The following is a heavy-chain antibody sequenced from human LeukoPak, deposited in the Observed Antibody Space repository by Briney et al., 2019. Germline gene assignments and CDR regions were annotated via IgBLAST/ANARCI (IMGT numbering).Heavy chain of an antibody. CDR3: AKSITMIVVVIGVDY. Sequence: GGSLRLSCAASGFTFNNYAISWVRQAPGKGLEWVSVISGSGGSTYYADSVKGRFTISRDNSKNTLYLQMNSLRAEDTAVYYCAKSITMIVVVIGVDYWGQGTLVTVSS. CDR1: GFTFNNYA. D-gene: IGHD3-22*01. CDR2: ISGSGGST. V-gene: IGHV3-23*01. J-gene: IGHJ4*02.